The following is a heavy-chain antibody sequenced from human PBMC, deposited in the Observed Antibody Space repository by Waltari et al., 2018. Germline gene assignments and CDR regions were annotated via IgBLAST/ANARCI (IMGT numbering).Heavy chain of an antibody. CDR3: ARGSGVDS. CDR1: GSTFGTYV. J-gene: IGHJ4*02. Sequence: EVHLLESGGGLVQPGGSLILSSAASGSTFGTYVRNWVRQAPGKGLEWVSSISDAGGIINYADSVKGRFTISRDNSKNTLYLQMNSLRVDDTAVYYCARGSGVDSWGQGTLVTISS. D-gene: IGHD7-27*01. CDR2: ISDAGGII. V-gene: IGHV3-23*01.